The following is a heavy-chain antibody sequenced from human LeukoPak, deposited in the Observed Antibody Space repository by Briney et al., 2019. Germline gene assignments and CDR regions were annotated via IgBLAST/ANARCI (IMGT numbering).Heavy chain of an antibody. V-gene: IGHV3-30*02. CDR2: IRYDGSNK. CDR1: GFTFSSYS. J-gene: IGHJ4*02. CDR3: AKVSQAGLNYFDY. Sequence: GGSLRLSCAASGFTFSSYSMNWVRQAPGKGLEWVAFIRYDGSNKYYADSVKGRFTISRDNSKNTLYLQMNSLRAEDTAVYYCAKVSQAGLNYFDYWGQGTLVTVSS. D-gene: IGHD2-8*01.